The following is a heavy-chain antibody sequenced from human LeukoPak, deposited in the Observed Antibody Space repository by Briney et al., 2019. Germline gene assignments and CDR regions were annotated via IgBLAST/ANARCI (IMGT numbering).Heavy chain of an antibody. D-gene: IGHD6-19*01. CDR1: GFTFSWYA. CDR3: VKGSSGWYEGYFDY. V-gene: IGHV3-64D*09. J-gene: IGHJ4*02. Sequence: GGSLILSCSASGFTFSWYAMHWVRQAPGKGLEYDSTISSNGGSTYYADSVKGRFTISRDNSKNTLYLQMSSLRAEDTAVYYCVKGSSGWYEGYFDYWGQGTLVTVSS. CDR2: ISSNGGST.